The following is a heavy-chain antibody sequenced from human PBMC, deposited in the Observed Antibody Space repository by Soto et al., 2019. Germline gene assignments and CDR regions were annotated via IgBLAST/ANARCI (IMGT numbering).Heavy chain of an antibody. V-gene: IGHV1-8*01. Sequence: ASVKVSCKASGYTFTNYDINWVRQATGQGLEWMGWTNPNSGNTGYAQKFQGRVTMTRNTSISTAYMELSSLTSEDTAVYFCARAPSTQGKNTIFGVVMGGDQYFYYMDVWAKGTTVTVSS. CDR1: GYTFTNYD. CDR3: ARAPSTQGKNTIFGVVMGGDQYFYYMDV. CDR2: TNPNSGNT. D-gene: IGHD3-3*01. J-gene: IGHJ6*03.